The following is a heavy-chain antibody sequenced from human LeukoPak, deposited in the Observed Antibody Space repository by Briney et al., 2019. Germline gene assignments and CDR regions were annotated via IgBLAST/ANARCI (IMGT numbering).Heavy chain of an antibody. J-gene: IGHJ3*02. CDR2: IYYSGST. V-gene: IGHV4-59*12. CDR1: GGSISSYY. CDR3: ARGDVDPFAFDM. Sequence: SETLSLTCTVSGGSISSYYWSWIRQPPGKGLEWIGYIYYSGSTNYNPSLKSRVTISVDTSRNQFSLKLSSVTAADTAVYYFARGDVDPFAFDMWGQGTMVIVSS. D-gene: IGHD3-10*02.